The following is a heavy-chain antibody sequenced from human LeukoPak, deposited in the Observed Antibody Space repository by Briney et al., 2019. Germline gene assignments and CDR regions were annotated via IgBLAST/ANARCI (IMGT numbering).Heavy chain of an antibody. CDR2: ISAYNGNT. D-gene: IGHD6-19*01. Sequence: ASVKVSCKASGYTFTSYGISWVRQAPGQGLEWMGWISAYNGNTNYAQKLQGRVTMTTDTSTSTAYMELRSLRSDVTAVYYCARVLHIAVAGPSDAFDIWGQGTMVTVSS. CDR1: GYTFTSYG. J-gene: IGHJ3*02. V-gene: IGHV1-18*01. CDR3: ARVLHIAVAGPSDAFDI.